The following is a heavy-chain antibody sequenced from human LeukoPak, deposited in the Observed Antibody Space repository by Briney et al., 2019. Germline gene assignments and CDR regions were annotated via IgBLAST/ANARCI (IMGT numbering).Heavy chain of an antibody. V-gene: IGHV4-59*01. CDR3: ARPPSNSGYNWFDP. CDR2: IYYSGST. D-gene: IGHD2-2*03. J-gene: IGHJ5*02. Sequence: PSETLSLTCTVSGGSISRYYWSWIRQPPGKGLEWIGYIYYSGSTNYNPSLKSRVTISVDTSKSQFSLKLSSVTAADTAVYYCARPPSNSGYNWFDPWGQGTLVTVST. CDR1: GGSISRYY.